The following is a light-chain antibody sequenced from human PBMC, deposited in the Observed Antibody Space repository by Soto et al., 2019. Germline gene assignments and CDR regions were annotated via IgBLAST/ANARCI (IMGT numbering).Light chain of an antibody. CDR1: QSISSY. Sequence: DIQMTQSPSSLSASVGDRVTITCRASQSISSYLNWYQQXXXXAPKLLIYVASTLQSGVPSRFSGGGSGTDFTLTISSLQPEDFATYYCQQSFTTPITFGQGTRLEIK. CDR2: VAS. V-gene: IGKV1-39*01. J-gene: IGKJ5*01. CDR3: QQSFTTPIT.